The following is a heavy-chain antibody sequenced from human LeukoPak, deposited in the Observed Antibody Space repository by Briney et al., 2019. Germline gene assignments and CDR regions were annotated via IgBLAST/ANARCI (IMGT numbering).Heavy chain of an antibody. CDR1: GYTLTELS. CDR3: ATDYYYDSSGYYLFY. V-gene: IGHV1-24*01. J-gene: IGHJ4*02. D-gene: IGHD3-22*01. Sequence: ASVKVSCKVSGYTLTELSMHWVRQAPGKGLEWMGGFDPEDGETIYAQMFQGRVTMTEDTSTDTAYMELSSLRSEDTAVYYCATDYYYDSSGYYLFYWGQGTLVTVSS. CDR2: FDPEDGET.